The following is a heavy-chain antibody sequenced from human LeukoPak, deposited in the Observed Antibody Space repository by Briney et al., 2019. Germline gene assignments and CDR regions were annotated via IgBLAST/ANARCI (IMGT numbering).Heavy chain of an antibody. V-gene: IGHV3-48*01. D-gene: IGHD3-10*01. J-gene: IGHJ4*02. CDR2: ISTSGSTI. Sequence: GGSLRLSCVASGFTFSSYNMNWVRQAPGKGLECISYISTSGSTITYADSVKGRFTVSRDNAKNSLFLQMDSLRAEDTAVYYCARDLGGPDYWGQGTLVTVSS. CDR3: ARDLGGPDY. CDR1: GFTFSSYN.